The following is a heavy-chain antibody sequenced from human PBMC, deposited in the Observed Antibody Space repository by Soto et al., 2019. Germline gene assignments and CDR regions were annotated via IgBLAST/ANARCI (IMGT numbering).Heavy chain of an antibody. CDR3: ASGHCSGDCYSDY. D-gene: IGHD2-21*02. V-gene: IGHV1-3*04. J-gene: IGHJ4*02. CDR1: GFTFTNYP. CDR2: INTGNGNT. Sequence: GASVKVSCKASGFTFTNYPMHWARQAPGQGLEWLGWINTGNGNTKCSQKFQGRVTITWDTSATTTYIELSSLRSEDTAVYYCASGHCSGDCYSDYWGQGTLVTVSS.